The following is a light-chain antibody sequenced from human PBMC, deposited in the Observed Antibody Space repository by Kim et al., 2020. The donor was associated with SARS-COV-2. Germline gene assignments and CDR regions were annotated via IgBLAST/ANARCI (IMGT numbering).Light chain of an antibody. CDR3: QKYNGAPWT. J-gene: IGKJ1*01. Sequence: DIQMTQSPSPLTASIGDRVTITCRASQGISSDLAWYQQKPGEVPKLLIYAASTLQSGVPSRFSGSGSGTDFTLTISSLQPEDVATYYCQKYNGAPWTFGQGTKVDIK. V-gene: IGKV1-27*01. CDR1: QGISSD. CDR2: AAS.